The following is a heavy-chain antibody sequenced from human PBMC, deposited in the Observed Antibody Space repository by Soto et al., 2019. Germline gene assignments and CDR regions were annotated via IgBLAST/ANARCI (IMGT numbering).Heavy chain of an antibody. CDR2: MNPGSGKT. CDR3: ARMASAGTLNWFDP. Sequence: ASVKVSCKASGYTFINFDISWVRQAAGQGLEWLGWMNPGSGKTGYASKFQGRVAMTRDAATGTSHLELSSLTSDDTAVYYCARMASAGTLNWFDPWGQGTLVTVSS. CDR1: GYTFINFD. D-gene: IGHD6-13*01. J-gene: IGHJ5*02. V-gene: IGHV1-8*02.